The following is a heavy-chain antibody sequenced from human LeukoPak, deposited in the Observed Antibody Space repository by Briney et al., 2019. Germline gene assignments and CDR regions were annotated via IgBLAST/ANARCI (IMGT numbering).Heavy chain of an antibody. CDR2: IYYSGDT. Sequence: PSETLSLTCAVSDDSISTYYWGWIRQPPGKGLEWIGYIYYSGDTTYNPSLKSRVTMSVDTSKNQFSLKLSSVTAADTAVYYCARDKQPGDYWGQGALVTVSS. CDR3: ARDKQPGDY. D-gene: IGHD1-1*01. V-gene: IGHV4-59*01. J-gene: IGHJ4*02. CDR1: DDSISTYY.